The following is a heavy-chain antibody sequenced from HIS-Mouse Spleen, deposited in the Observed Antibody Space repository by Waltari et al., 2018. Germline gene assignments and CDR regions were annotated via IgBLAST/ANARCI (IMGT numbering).Heavy chain of an antibody. J-gene: IGHJ3*02. Sequence: EVQLVESGGGNVKPGRFLPRSCTSADIHFNRQRMTCLRQAPGKWLAGFSSISISSSYIYYSDSVKCRFTISKDNAKNSLYLQMNSLRAEDTAVYYCARGLAARDAFDIWGQGTMVTVSS. D-gene: IGHD6-6*01. CDR1: DIHFNRQR. CDR2: ISISSSYI. V-gene: IGHV3-21*01. CDR3: ARGLAARDAFDI.